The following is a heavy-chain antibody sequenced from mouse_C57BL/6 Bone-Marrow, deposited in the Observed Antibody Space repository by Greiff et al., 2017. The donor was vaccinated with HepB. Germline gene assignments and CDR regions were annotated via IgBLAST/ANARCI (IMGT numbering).Heavy chain of an antibody. CDR1: GYTFTNYW. V-gene: IGHV1-63*01. J-gene: IGHJ2*01. Sequence: VQVVESGAELVRPGTSVKMSCKASGYTFTNYWIGWAKQRPGHGLEWIGDIYPGGGYTNYNEKFKGKATLTADKSSSTAYMQFSSLTSEDSAIYYCARDSFDYWGQGTTLTVSS. CDR3: ARDSFDY. CDR2: IYPGGGYT.